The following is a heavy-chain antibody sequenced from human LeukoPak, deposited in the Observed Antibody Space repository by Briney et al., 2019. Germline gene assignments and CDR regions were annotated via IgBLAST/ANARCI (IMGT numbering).Heavy chain of an antibody. CDR1: GYSISSGYY. CDR3: ARLSMDY. J-gene: IGHJ4*02. CDR2: IYHSGSS. Sequence: SETLSLTCAVSGYSISSGYYWGWIRQPPGKGLEWIGSIYHSGSSYYNPSLKSRFTISVDTSKNQFSLKLSPVTAADTAVYYCARLSMDYWGQGTLVTVSS. D-gene: IGHD3-16*02. V-gene: IGHV4-38-2*01.